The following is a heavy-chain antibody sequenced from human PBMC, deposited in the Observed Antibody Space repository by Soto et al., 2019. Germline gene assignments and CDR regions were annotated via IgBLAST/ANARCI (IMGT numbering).Heavy chain of an antibody. CDR1: GFTFSSYS. CDR3: AREAGGGYDSWVFDY. V-gene: IGHV3-21*01. J-gene: IGHJ4*02. Sequence: GGSLRLSCAASGFTFSSYSMNWVRQAPGKGLEWVSSISSSSSYIYYADSVKGRFTISRDNAKNSLYLQMNSLRAEDTAVYYCAREAGGGYDSWVFDYWGQGTLVTVSS. D-gene: IGHD5-12*01. CDR2: ISSSSSYI.